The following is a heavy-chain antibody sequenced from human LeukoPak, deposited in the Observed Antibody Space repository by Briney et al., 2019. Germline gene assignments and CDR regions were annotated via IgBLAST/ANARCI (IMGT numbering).Heavy chain of an antibody. D-gene: IGHD6-13*01. CDR2: IYYSGST. J-gene: IGHJ4*02. CDR1: GGSISSSSYY. Sequence: SETLSLTCTVSGGSISSSSYYWGWIRQPPGKGLEWIGYIYYSGSTNYNPSLKSRVTISVDTSENQFSLRLSSVTAADTAVYYCARVTGYMTEDYFDYWGQGTLITVSS. CDR3: ARVTGYMTEDYFDY. V-gene: IGHV4-61*05.